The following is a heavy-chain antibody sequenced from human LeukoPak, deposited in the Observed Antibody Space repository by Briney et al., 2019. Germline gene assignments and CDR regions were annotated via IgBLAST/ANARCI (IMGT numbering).Heavy chain of an antibody. CDR3: ARFRSDYDFWSAFIDY. J-gene: IGHJ4*02. V-gene: IGHV3-53*04. Sequence: YSGGSTYYADSVKGRFTISRHNSKNTLYLQMNSLRAEDTAVYYCARFRSDYDFWSAFIDYWGQGTLVTVSS. D-gene: IGHD3-3*01. CDR2: YSGGST.